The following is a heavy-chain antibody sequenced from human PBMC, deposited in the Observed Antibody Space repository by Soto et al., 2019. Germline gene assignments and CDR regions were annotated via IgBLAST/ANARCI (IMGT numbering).Heavy chain of an antibody. Sequence: AAVKVSCKASGCTFSSYAISWVRQAPGQGLEWMGGIIPIFGTANYAQKFQGRVTITADESTSTAYMELSSLRSEDTAVYYCARSTGYRYGMDVWGQGTTVTVSS. CDR3: ARSTGYRYGMDV. V-gene: IGHV1-69*13. CDR2: IIPIFGTA. J-gene: IGHJ6*02. D-gene: IGHD5-18*01. CDR1: GCTFSSYA.